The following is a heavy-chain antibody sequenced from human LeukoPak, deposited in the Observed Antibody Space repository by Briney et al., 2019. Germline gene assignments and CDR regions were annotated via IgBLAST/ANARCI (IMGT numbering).Heavy chain of an antibody. CDR2: IWYDGSNK. J-gene: IGHJ3*02. CDR3: AREDGYYDSSGYYNAFDI. Sequence: GGSLRLSCAASGFTFSSYGMHWVRQAPGKGLGWVAVIWYDGSNKYYADSVKGRFTISRDNSKNTLSLQMDSLRAEDTAVYYCAREDGYYDSSGYYNAFDIWGQGTVVTVSS. V-gene: IGHV3-33*01. D-gene: IGHD3-22*01. CDR1: GFTFSSYG.